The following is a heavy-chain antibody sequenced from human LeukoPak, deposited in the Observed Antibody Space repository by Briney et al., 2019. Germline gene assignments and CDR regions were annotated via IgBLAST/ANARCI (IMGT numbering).Heavy chain of an antibody. CDR2: IIPIFGTA. CDR1: GGTFSSYA. J-gene: IGHJ5*02. CDR3: ARSTLYSGSYNWFDP. Sequence: ASVKVSCKASGGTFSSYAISWVRQAPGQGLEWMGGIIPIFGTANYAQKFQGRVTITADKSTSTAYMELSSLRSEDTAVYYCARSTLYSGSYNWFDPWGQGTLVTVSS. V-gene: IGHV1-69*06. D-gene: IGHD1-26*01.